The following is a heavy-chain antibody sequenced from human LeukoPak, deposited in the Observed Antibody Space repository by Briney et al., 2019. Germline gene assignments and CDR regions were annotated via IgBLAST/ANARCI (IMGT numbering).Heavy chain of an antibody. V-gene: IGHV3-33*01. CDR2: IWYDGHNN. Sequence: GGSLRLSCVASGFTFSKYGMHWVRQAPGKGLQWLAIIWYDGHNNYYADSVKGRFTISRDNSKNTLYLQMNSLRAEDTAVYYCARDARDGYIPFDYWGQGTLVTVSS. D-gene: IGHD5-24*01. CDR1: GFTFSKYG. CDR3: ARDARDGYIPFDY. J-gene: IGHJ4*02.